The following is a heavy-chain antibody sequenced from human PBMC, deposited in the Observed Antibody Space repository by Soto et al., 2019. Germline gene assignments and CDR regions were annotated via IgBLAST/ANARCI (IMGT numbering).Heavy chain of an antibody. D-gene: IGHD1-26*01. J-gene: IGHJ4*02. CDR2: INPQRCGS. Sequence: AAVNVSCKGSVCTFTAKYIHLLRQAPAAGMEWMGGINPQRCGSNYLQKFQRKVTMTRDTSLSTVYMTLIRLPSDDTAEYYCARDLAKGGGSAGFDYWGQGTLVTVSS. CDR1: VCTFTAKY. V-gene: IGHV1-2*02. CDR3: ARDLAKGGGSAGFDY.